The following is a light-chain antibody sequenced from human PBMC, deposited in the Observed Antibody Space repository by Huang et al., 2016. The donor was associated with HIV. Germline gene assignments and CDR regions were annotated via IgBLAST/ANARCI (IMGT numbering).Light chain of an antibody. CDR3: QQRSNWPPTLT. CDR1: QSVRSS. J-gene: IGKJ4*01. V-gene: IGKV3-11*01. Sequence: EIVLTQSPATLSLSPGERATLSCRASQSVRSSLAWYQQKPGQAPSLRIYDASNRATGIPARFSGSGSGTDFTLTISSLEPEDFAVYYCQQRSNWPPTLTFGGGTKVEIK. CDR2: DAS.